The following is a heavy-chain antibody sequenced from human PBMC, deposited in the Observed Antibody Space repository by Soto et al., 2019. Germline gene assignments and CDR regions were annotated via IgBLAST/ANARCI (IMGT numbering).Heavy chain of an antibody. J-gene: IGHJ4*02. CDR1: GFMVSDNY. CDR3: ARSTLVRGIIGGRLDS. Sequence: GGSLRLSFAPSGFMVSDNYRSWVRQAPGKGLEWISVIYSRGSTYYADSVKGRFTISRDTSKNTVYFQMNSLRAEDTAVYYCARSTLVRGIIGGRLDSWGRGILVTVSS. V-gene: IGHV3-66*01. D-gene: IGHD3-10*01. CDR2: IYSRGST.